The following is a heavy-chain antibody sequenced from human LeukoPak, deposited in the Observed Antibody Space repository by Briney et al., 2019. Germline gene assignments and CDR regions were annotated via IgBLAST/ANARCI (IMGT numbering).Heavy chain of an antibody. CDR3: AIRRGYYGSGSYYSLDY. V-gene: IGHV1-24*01. Sequence: ASVKVSCKVSGYTLTELSMHWVRQAPGKGLEWMGGFDPEDGEIIYAQKFQGRVTMTEDTSTDTAYMELSSLRSEDTAVYYCAIRRGYYGSGSYYSLDYWGQGTLVTVSS. CDR2: FDPEDGEI. D-gene: IGHD3-10*01. CDR1: GYTLTELS. J-gene: IGHJ4*02.